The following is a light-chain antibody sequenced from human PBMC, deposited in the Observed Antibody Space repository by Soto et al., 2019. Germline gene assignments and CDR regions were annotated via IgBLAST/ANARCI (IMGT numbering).Light chain of an antibody. Sequence: DIQMTQSPSSLSASVGDRVTITCRASQGISNSLAWYQQEPGKVPKLLIYDASTLQSRVSSRFSGSGSGTDFTLTISRLEPEDFAVYYCQQYGSSPLTFGQGTKLEIK. CDR1: QGISNS. CDR3: QQYGSSPLT. CDR2: DAS. V-gene: IGKV1-27*01. J-gene: IGKJ2*01.